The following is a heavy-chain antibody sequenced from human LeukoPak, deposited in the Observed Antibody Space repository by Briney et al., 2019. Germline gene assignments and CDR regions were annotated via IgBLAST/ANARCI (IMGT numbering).Heavy chain of an antibody. V-gene: IGHV1-69*04. CDR3: AREYYYYDSSGIPDY. CDR2: IIPILGIA. CDR1: GGTFSSYA. Sequence: SVKVSCKASGGTFSSYANSWVRQAPGQGLEWMGRIIPILGIANYAQKFQGRVTITADKSTSTAYMELSSLRSEDTAVYYCAREYYYYDSSGIPDYWGQGTLVTVSS. J-gene: IGHJ4*02. D-gene: IGHD3-22*01.